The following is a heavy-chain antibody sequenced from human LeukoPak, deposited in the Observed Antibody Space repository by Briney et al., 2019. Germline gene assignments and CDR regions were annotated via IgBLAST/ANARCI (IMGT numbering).Heavy chain of an antibody. D-gene: IGHD4-17*01. CDR2: IYPGDSDT. CDR1: GYSFASHW. CDR3: ARHLLDGAVTTALDY. J-gene: IGHJ4*02. Sequence: GESLKISCKGSGYSFASHWITWVRHMPGKGLEWMGIIYPGDSDTRYSPSFQGQVTISADKSISTAYLQWSSLKASDTDVYFCARHLLDGAVTTALDYWGQGTLVTVSS. V-gene: IGHV5-51*01.